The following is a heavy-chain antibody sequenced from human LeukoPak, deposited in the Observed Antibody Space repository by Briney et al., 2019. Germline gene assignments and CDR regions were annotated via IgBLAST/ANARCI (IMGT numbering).Heavy chain of an antibody. CDR1: GFTVSTND. CDR2: ISGGGAGT. V-gene: IGHV3-23*01. CDR3: AKDFVRYNIQFDY. J-gene: IGHJ4*02. D-gene: IGHD1-14*01. Sequence: GGSLRLSCAVSGFTVSTNDMSWVRQAPGKGLEWVSSISGGGAGTYYADSVRGRFTISRDNSKNTLYLQMDSLRAEDTALYYCAKDFVRYNIQFDYWGQGALVTVSS.